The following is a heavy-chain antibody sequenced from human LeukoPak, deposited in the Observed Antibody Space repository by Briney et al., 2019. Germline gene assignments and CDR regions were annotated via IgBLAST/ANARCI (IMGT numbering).Heavy chain of an antibody. CDR2: IYTSGNT. J-gene: IGHJ4*02. CDR1: GGSISSGSYY. Sequence: PSQTLSLTCTVSGGSISSGSYYWTWIRQPAGKGLELIGRIYTSGNTNYDLSLKSRVTISVDTSKNQFSLKLTSMAAADTAVYYCARNGDYSMDYWGQGTLVTVSS. V-gene: IGHV4-61*02. D-gene: IGHD2-15*01. CDR3: ARNGDYSMDY.